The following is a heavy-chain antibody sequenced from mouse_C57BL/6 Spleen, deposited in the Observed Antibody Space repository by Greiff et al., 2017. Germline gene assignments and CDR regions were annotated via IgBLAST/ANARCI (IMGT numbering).Heavy chain of an antibody. Sequence: VQLQQSGAELVRPGASVKLSCTASGFNIKDDYMHWVKQRPEQGLEWIGWIDPENGDTEYASKFQGKATITADTSSNTAYLQLSSLTSEDTAVYYCTPLYYGSSKGYWGQGTTLTVSS. CDR3: TPLYYGSSKGY. V-gene: IGHV14-4*01. CDR2: IDPENGDT. J-gene: IGHJ2*01. CDR1: GFNIKDDY. D-gene: IGHD1-1*01.